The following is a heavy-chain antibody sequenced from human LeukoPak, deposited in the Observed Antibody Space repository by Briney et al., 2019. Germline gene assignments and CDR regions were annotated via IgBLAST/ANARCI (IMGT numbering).Heavy chain of an antibody. CDR2: ISWNSGSI. V-gene: IGHV3-9*01. CDR1: GFTFDDYA. Sequence: PGGSLRLSCAASGFTFDDYAMHWVRQAPGKGLEWVSGISWNSGSIGYADSVKGRFTISRDNAKNSLYLQMNSLRAEDTAVYYCARVGGHWGQGTLVTVSS. D-gene: IGHD3-10*01. CDR3: ARVGGH. J-gene: IGHJ4*02.